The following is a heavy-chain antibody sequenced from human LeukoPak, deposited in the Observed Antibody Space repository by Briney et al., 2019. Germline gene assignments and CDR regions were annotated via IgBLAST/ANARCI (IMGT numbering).Heavy chain of an antibody. V-gene: IGHV4-59*01. Sequence: SETLSLTCAVYGVSFSGYYWSWIRQPPGKGLEWIGYIYYSGSTNYNPSLKSRVTISVDTSKNQFSLKLSSVTAADTAVYYCARKNVDHHGPYDYWGQGTLVTVSS. J-gene: IGHJ4*02. D-gene: IGHD5-12*01. CDR2: IYYSGST. CDR3: ARKNVDHHGPYDY. CDR1: GVSFSGYY.